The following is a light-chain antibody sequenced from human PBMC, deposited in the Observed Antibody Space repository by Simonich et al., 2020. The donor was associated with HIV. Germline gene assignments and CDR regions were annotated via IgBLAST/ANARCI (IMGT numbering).Light chain of an antibody. Sequence: EIVMTQSPVTLSVSPGERATLSCRFSQSVSNTLAWYQQKPGQAPRLLIYGASTRATGVPDRFSGSGSGTEFSLTISSLQSEDSAVYYCQQYNKWPLTFGGGTKVEIK. J-gene: IGKJ4*01. CDR2: GAS. CDR1: QSVSNT. CDR3: QQYNKWPLT. V-gene: IGKV3-15*01.